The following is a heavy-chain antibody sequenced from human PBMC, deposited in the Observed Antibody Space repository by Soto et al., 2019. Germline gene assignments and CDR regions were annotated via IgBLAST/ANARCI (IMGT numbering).Heavy chain of an antibody. V-gene: IGHV3-21*01. CDR1: GFTFSSYS. J-gene: IGHJ4*02. CDR2: ISSSSSYI. Sequence: EVQLVESGGGLVKPGGSLRLSCAASGFTFSSYSMNWVRQAPGKGLEWVSSISSSSSYIYYADSVKGRFTISRDNAKNSLYLQMNSLRAEDTAVYYFARGLYYYDSSGYYFAWGQGTLVTVSS. D-gene: IGHD3-22*01. CDR3: ARGLYYYDSSGYYFA.